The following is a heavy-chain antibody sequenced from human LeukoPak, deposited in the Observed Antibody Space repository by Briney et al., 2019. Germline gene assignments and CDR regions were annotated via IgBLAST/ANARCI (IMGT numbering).Heavy chain of an antibody. Sequence: GGSLRLSCAASGFTFSNYAMSWVRQAPGKGLERVSGISGSGRMTYYADSVKGRFTISRDNSKNTLYLQMSSLRAEDTALYYCAKDVYWGQGTLVTVSS. V-gene: IGHV3-23*01. CDR3: AKDVY. CDR2: ISGSGRMT. J-gene: IGHJ4*02. CDR1: GFTFSNYA.